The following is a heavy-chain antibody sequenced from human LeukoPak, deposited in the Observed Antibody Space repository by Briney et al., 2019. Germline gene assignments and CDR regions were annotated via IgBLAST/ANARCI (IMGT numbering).Heavy chain of an antibody. CDR3: ARDSGYSYGPDY. CDR1: GFTLSNYA. D-gene: IGHD5-18*01. CDR2: ISSNGGST. V-gene: IGHV3-64*04. Sequence: PGGSLRLSCSASGFTLSNYAMHWVRQAPGKGLEYVSGISSNGGSTYYADSVKGRFTISRDNSKNTLYLQMNSLRAEDTAVYYCARDSGYSYGPDYWGQGTLVTVSS. J-gene: IGHJ4*02.